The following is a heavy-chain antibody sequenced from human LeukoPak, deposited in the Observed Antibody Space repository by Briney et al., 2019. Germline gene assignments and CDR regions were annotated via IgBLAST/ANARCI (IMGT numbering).Heavy chain of an antibody. CDR1: GYSISSGYY. Sequence: SETLSDSCAVSGYSISSGYYWGWIRQPPGKGLEWIGSIYHSGSTYYNPSLKSRVTISVDTSKNQFSLKLSSVTAADTAVYYCARDMSDDILTGYALPALDWGQGTPVAVSS. V-gene: IGHV4-38-2*02. CDR3: ARDMSDDILTGYALPALD. D-gene: IGHD3-9*01. J-gene: IGHJ4*02. CDR2: IYHSGST.